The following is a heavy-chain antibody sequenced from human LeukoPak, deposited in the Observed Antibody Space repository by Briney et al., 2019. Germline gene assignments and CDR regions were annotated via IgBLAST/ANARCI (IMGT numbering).Heavy chain of an antibody. CDR1: GGTFSSYA. J-gene: IGHJ3*02. Sequence: SVKVSCKASGGTFSSYAISWVRQAPGQGLEWMGGIIPIFGTANYAQKFQGRVTITADESTSTAYMELCSLRSEDTAVYYCARDPPSWRELGREAFDIWGQGTMVTVSS. CDR2: IIPIFGTA. CDR3: ARDPPSWRELGREAFDI. V-gene: IGHV1-69*13. D-gene: IGHD1-26*01.